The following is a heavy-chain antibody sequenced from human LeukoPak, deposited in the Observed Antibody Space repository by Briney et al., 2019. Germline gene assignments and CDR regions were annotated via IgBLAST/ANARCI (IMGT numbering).Heavy chain of an antibody. J-gene: IGHJ4*02. Sequence: HPGGSLRLSCTASGFTFSNNAMSWVRQAPGKGLEWVSGISGNGDSTYYADSAKGRFTISRDNSKHTLYLQMNSLRVEDTAVYYCAKDRGPYGSGSKSYFDYWGQGTLVTVSS. D-gene: IGHD3-10*01. CDR2: ISGNGDST. V-gene: IGHV3-23*01. CDR3: AKDRGPYGSGSKSYFDY. CDR1: GFTFSNNA.